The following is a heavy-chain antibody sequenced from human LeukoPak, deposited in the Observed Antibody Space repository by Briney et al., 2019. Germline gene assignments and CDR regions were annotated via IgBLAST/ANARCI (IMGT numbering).Heavy chain of an antibody. V-gene: IGHV3-49*04. J-gene: IGHJ4*02. CDR3: TRGYDFWSF. CDR2: IRSKAYGGTT. CDR1: GFTFGDYA. D-gene: IGHD3-3*01. Sequence: GGSLRLSCTASGFTFGDYAMSWVRQAPGKGLEWVGFIRSKAYGGTTEYAASVKGRFTISRDDSKSIAYLQMNSLKTEDTAVYYYTRGYDFWSFWGQGTLVTVSS.